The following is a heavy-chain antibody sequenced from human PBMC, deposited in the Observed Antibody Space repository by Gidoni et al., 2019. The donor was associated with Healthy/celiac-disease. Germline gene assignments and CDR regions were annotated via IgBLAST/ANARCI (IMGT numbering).Heavy chain of an antibody. CDR3: ARDLGYCSSTSCYSHGMDV. Sequence: QVQLVESGGGVVQPGRSLRLPCAASGFTFSSYAMHWVRQAPGKGLEWVAVISYDGSNKYYADSVKGRFTISRDNSKNTLYLQMNSLRAEDTAVYYCARDLGYCSSTSCYSHGMDVWGQGTTVTVSS. CDR2: ISYDGSNK. V-gene: IGHV3-30-3*01. J-gene: IGHJ6*02. CDR1: GFTFSSYA. D-gene: IGHD2-2*02.